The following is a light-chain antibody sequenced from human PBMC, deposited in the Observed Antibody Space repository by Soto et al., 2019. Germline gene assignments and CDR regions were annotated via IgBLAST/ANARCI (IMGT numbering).Light chain of an antibody. Sequence: ATQMTHSPSTLSASVGDRVTITCRASQDIRKDLAWYQQKPGKAPQILIYGASTLQTGVASRFSGSGSATDFTLTISSLKPEDSAAHYCLQDYNYPFTFGQGTK. CDR1: QDIRKD. CDR2: GAS. V-gene: IGKV1-6*01. CDR3: LQDYNYPFT. J-gene: IGKJ2*01.